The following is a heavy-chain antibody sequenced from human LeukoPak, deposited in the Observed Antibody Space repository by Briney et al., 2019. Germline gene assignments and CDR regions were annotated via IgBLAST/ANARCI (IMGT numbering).Heavy chain of an antibody. J-gene: IGHJ4*02. D-gene: IGHD6-13*01. CDR3: AEVAAAKFDY. V-gene: IGHV3-23*01. CDR2: ISSSGGST. Sequence: PGGSLRLSCAASGFTFSNYAMSWVRQAPGKGLEWVSTISSSGGSTYYADSVKGRFTISRDNSKNTLYLQMNSLRAEDTAVYYCAEVAAAKFDYWGQGTLVTVSS. CDR1: GFTFSNYA.